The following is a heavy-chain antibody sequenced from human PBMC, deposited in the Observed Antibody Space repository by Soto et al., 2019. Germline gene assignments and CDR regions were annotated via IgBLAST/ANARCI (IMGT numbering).Heavy chain of an antibody. CDR1: GFTFSSYA. CDR3: ARGIMGMGYYFDY. J-gene: IGHJ4*02. Sequence: GGSLRLSCAASGFTFSSYAMHWVRQAPGKGLEYVSAISSNGGSTYYANSVKGRFTISRDNSKNTLYLQMGSLRAEDMAVYYCARGIMGMGYYFDYWGQGTLVTVSS. CDR2: ISSNGGST. D-gene: IGHD7-27*01. V-gene: IGHV3-64*01.